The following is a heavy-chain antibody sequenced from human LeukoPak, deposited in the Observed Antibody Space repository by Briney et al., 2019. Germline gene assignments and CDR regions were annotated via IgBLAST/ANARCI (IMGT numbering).Heavy chain of an antibody. J-gene: IGHJ5*02. CDR1: GFTFSSYG. V-gene: IGHV3-23*01. CDR2: ISGSGGST. CDR3: AKGLYGSGMGWFDP. D-gene: IGHD3-10*01. Sequence: GGTLRLSCAASGFTFSSYGMSWVRQAPGKGLEWVSAISGSGGSTYYADSVKGRFTISRDNSKNTLYLQMNSLRAEDTAVYYCAKGLYGSGMGWFDPWGQGTLVTVSS.